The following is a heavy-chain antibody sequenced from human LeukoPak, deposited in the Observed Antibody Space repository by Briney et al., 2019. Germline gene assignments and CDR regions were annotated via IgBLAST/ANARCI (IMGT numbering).Heavy chain of an antibody. Sequence: ASVNVSCKASGYTFTSYGISWVRQAPGQGLEGMGWISAYNGNTNYAQKLQGRVTMTTDTSTSTAYMELRSLRSDDTAVYYCARVSVVPAAMEYYFDYWGQGTLVTVSS. CDR2: ISAYNGNT. D-gene: IGHD2-2*01. J-gene: IGHJ4*02. CDR1: GYTFTSYG. V-gene: IGHV1-18*01. CDR3: ARVSVVPAAMEYYFDY.